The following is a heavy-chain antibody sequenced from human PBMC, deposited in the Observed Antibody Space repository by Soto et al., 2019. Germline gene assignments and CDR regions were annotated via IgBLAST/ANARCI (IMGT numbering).Heavy chain of an antibody. CDR2: IIPIFGTA. CDR3: AKHLRLGEYTYGMYV. Sequence: ASVKVSCKASGCTFSSYSISWVRQAPGQGLEWMGGIIPIFGTANYAQKFQGRVTITADESTSTAYMELSSLRSEDTAVYYCAKHLRLGEYTYGMYVWGQGTTVTVS. V-gene: IGHV1-69*13. CDR1: GCTFSSYS. D-gene: IGHD3-16*01. J-gene: IGHJ6*02.